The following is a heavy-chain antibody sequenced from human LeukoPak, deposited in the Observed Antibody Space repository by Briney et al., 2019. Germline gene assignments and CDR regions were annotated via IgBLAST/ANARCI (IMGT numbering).Heavy chain of an antibody. Sequence: GASVKVSCKASGGTFSSCAISWVRQAPGQGLEWMGWINPNSGGTNYAQKFQGRVTMTRDTSISTAYMELSRLRSDDTAVYYCSQGDSSGYYYWGQGTLVTVSS. J-gene: IGHJ4*02. D-gene: IGHD3-22*01. CDR1: GGTFSSCA. CDR2: INPNSGGT. V-gene: IGHV1-2*02. CDR3: SQGDSSGYYY.